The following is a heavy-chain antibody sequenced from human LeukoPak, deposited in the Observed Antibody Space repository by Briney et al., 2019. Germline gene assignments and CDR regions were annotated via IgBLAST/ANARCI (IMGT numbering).Heavy chain of an antibody. D-gene: IGHD6-6*01. CDR2: ISSSSSYI. V-gene: IGHV3-21*01. CDR3: ARGRIAARSGAFDI. CDR1: GFTFSSYS. Sequence: GGSLRLSCAASGFTFSSYSMNWVRQAPGKGLEWVSSISSSSSYIYYADSVKGRLTISRDNAKNSLYLQMNSLRAEDTAVYYCARGRIAARSGAFDIWGQGTMVTVSS. J-gene: IGHJ3*02.